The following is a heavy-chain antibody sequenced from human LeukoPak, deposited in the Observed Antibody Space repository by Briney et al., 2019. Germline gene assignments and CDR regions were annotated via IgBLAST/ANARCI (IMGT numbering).Heavy chain of an antibody. J-gene: IGHJ6*02. CDR2: IIPILGIT. CDR3: ARASHGMDV. Sequence: VKFSSKASGGTFHSYAISWVRQAPGQGLEWMGRIIPILGITNYAQKFPGRVTITADKSTNTVYMELSSLRSEDTAVYYCARASHGMDVWGQGTTVTVSS. CDR1: GGTFHSYA. V-gene: IGHV1-69*04.